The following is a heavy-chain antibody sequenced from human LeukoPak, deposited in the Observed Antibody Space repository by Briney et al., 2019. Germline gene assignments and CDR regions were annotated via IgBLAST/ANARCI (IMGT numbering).Heavy chain of an antibody. J-gene: IGHJ3*02. D-gene: IGHD6-19*01. CDR2: IYTSGST. CDR1: GGSISSGSYY. V-gene: IGHV4-61*02. CDR3: ARQTPIAVAAIQETLDAFDI. Sequence: PSETLSLTCTVSGGSISSGSYYWSWIRQPAGKGLEWIGRIYTSGSTNYNPSLKSRVTISVDTSKNQFSLKLSSVTAADTAVYYCARQTPIAVAAIQETLDAFDIWGQGTMVTVSS.